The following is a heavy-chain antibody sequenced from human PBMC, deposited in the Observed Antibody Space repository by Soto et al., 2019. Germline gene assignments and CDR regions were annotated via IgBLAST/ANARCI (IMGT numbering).Heavy chain of an antibody. Sequence: QVQLVESGGGVVQPGRSLRLSCAASGFTFSSYAMHWVRQAPGRGLEWVAVISYDGSNKYYADSVKGRFTISRDNSKNTLYLQMNSLRAEDTAVYYCARGEVLRFLEWLFTDRDYWGQGTLVTVSS. CDR2: ISYDGSNK. J-gene: IGHJ4*02. CDR1: GFTFSSYA. CDR3: ARGEVLRFLEWLFTDRDY. V-gene: IGHV3-30-3*01. D-gene: IGHD3-3*01.